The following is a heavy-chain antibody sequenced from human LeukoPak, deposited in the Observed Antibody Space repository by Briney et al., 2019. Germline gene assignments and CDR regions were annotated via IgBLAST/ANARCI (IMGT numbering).Heavy chain of an antibody. CDR2: ISSSSSYI. Sequence: SGGSLRLSCAASGFTFSSYSMNWVRQAPGKGLEWVSSISSSSSYIYYADSVKGRFTISRDNAKNSLYPQMNSLRAEDTAVYYCARDEPNYYYMDVWGKGTTVTVSS. CDR1: GFTFSSYS. V-gene: IGHV3-21*01. J-gene: IGHJ6*03. CDR3: ARDEPNYYYMDV.